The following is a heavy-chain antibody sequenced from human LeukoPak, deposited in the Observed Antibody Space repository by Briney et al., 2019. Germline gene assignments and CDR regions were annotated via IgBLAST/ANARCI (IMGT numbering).Heavy chain of an antibody. CDR1: GFTFDDYA. J-gene: IGHJ4*02. D-gene: IGHD1-1*01. V-gene: IGHV3-9*01. Sequence: GGSLRLSCAASGFTFDDYAMHWVRQAPGKGLEWVSGISWNSGSIGYADSVKGRFTISRDNAKNSLYLQINSLRAEDTALYYCAKDLSTQEGFDYWGQGTLVTVSS. CDR2: ISWNSGSI. CDR3: AKDLSTQEGFDY.